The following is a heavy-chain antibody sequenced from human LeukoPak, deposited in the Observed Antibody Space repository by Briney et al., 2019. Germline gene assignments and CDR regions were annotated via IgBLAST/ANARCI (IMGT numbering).Heavy chain of an antibody. D-gene: IGHD6-13*01. Sequence: ASETLSLTCTVSGGSISSYYWSWIRQPPGKGLEWIGYIYYSGSTNYNPSLKSRVTISVDTSKNQFSLKLSSVTAADTAVYYCARSKYSSSWYTGHYYYCMDVWGKGTTVTISS. CDR2: IYYSGST. CDR3: ARSKYSSSWYTGHYYYCMDV. J-gene: IGHJ6*03. CDR1: GGSISSYY. V-gene: IGHV4-59*01.